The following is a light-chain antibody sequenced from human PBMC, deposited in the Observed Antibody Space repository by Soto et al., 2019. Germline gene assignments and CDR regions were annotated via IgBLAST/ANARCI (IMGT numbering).Light chain of an antibody. CDR3: QQYGNSPLT. CDR2: GAS. CDR1: QIVSINY. J-gene: IGKJ4*01. V-gene: IGKV3-20*01. Sequence: ETVLTQSPGTLSLSPGDRATLSCRASQIVSINYLAWYQQKPGQAPRLLIFGASSRTTGIPDRFSGSGSGTDFTLTISRLEPEDFAVYYCQQYGNSPLTFGGGTKVELK.